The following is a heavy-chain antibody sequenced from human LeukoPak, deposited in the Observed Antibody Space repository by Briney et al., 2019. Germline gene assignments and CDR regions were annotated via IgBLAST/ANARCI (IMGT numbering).Heavy chain of an antibody. Sequence: GGSLRLSCAASGFTFSSYAMSWVRQVPGKGLEWVSAISGSGGSTYYADSVKGRFTISRDNSKNTLYLQMNSLRAEDTAVYYCAKESRRPQRYYYGSGSDFDYWGQGTLVTVSS. D-gene: IGHD3-10*01. V-gene: IGHV3-23*01. CDR2: ISGSGGST. J-gene: IGHJ4*02. CDR1: GFTFSSYA. CDR3: AKESRRPQRYYYGSGSDFDY.